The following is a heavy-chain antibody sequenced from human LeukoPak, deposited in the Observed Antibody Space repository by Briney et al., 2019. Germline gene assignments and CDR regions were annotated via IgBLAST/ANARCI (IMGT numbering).Heavy chain of an antibody. J-gene: IGHJ4*02. Sequence: MGIIHSTDSHAKYSPSFQGQVTISVDKSISTAYLQWRGLKASDTAMYYCAGARHGDFRWDYWGQGTLVTVSS. CDR2: IHSTDSHA. CDR3: AGARHGDFRWDY. D-gene: IGHD4-17*01. V-gene: IGHV5-51*01.